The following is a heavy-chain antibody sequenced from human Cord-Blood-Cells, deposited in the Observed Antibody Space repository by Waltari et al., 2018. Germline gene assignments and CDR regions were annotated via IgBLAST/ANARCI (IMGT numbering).Heavy chain of an antibody. CDR3: ARAGGGWAFDI. Sequence: QVQLVQSGAEGKSPGASVTAPSKASGDTSTAYYRHWVRQAPGQGLEWMGWINPNSGGTNYAQKFQGWVTMTRDTSISTAYMELSRLRSDDTAVYYCARAGGGWAFDIWGQGTMVTVSS. J-gene: IGHJ3*02. V-gene: IGHV1-2*04. CDR1: GDTSTAYY. CDR2: INPNSGGT. D-gene: IGHD2-15*01.